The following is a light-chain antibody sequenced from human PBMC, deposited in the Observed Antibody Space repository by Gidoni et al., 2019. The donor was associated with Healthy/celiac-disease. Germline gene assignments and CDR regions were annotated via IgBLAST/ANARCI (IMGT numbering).Light chain of an antibody. J-gene: IGKJ5*01. Sequence: DIQMTQSPSSLSASVGDRVTITCRASQGISNYLAWYQQKPGKVPKLLIYAASTLQAGVPSRFSGSGAGTDFTLTISSRQPEDVATYYCQKYNSASSITFGQGTRLEIK. CDR2: AAS. CDR3: QKYNSASSIT. V-gene: IGKV1-27*01. CDR1: QGISNY.